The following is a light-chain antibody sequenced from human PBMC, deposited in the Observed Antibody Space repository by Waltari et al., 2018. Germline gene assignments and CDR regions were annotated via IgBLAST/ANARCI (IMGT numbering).Light chain of an antibody. CDR3: ASWDYSLKGVV. CDR1: SSNIERNP. V-gene: IGLV1-44*01. CDR2: SNS. J-gene: IGLJ2*01. Sequence: QPVVTQPPSASGTPGQRVTISCSGSSSNIERNPVNWYQQLPGRAPKLLIYSNSHRPSGVPDRFSASTSGRSASLAISGLQSDDEGNYYCASWDYSLKGVVYGGGTKLTVL.